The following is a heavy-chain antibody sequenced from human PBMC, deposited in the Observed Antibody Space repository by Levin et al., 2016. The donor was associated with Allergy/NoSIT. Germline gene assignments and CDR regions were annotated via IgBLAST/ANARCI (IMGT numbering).Heavy chain of an antibody. CDR2: IYYSGST. Sequence: GSLRLSCTVSGGSISSYYWSWIRQPPGKGLEWIGYIYYSGSTNYNPSLKSRVTISVDTSKNQFSLKLSSVTAADTAVYYCARVWGSGSYDDLYYYGMDVWGQGTTVTVSS. D-gene: IGHD3-10*01. CDR1: GGSISSYY. J-gene: IGHJ6*02. CDR3: ARVWGSGSYDDLYYYGMDV. V-gene: IGHV4-59*01.